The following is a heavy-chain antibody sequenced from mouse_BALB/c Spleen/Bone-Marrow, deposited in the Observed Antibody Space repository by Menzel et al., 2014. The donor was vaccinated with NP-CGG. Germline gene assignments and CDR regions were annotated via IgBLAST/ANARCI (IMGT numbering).Heavy chain of an antibody. D-gene: IGHD2-1*01. CDR1: GYAFTSYL. V-gene: IGHV1-54*01. J-gene: IGHJ3*01. Sequence: QVQLQQPGAELVRPGTSVKVSCKASGYAFTSYLIEWVKQRPGQGLEWIGVINPGSGGTNYNEKFKGRATLTADKSSSTAYMQLSSLTSDDSAVYFGARRGPLYGNEAAFAYWGQGTLVTVSA. CDR2: INPGSGGT. CDR3: ARRGPLYGNEAAFAY.